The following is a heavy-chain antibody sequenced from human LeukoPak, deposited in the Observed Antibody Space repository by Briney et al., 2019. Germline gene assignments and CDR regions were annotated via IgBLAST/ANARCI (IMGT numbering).Heavy chain of an antibody. D-gene: IGHD4-17*01. CDR1: GGSISSSSYY. CDR3: ARHFVSITDYGETTGAFDI. CDR2: IYYSGST. Sequence: NPSETLSLTCTVSGGSISSSSYYWGWIRQPPGKGLEWIGSIYYSGSTYYNPSLKSRVTISVDTSKNQFSLKLSSVTAADTAVYYCARHFVSITDYGETTGAFDIWGQGTMVTVSS. V-gene: IGHV4-39*01. J-gene: IGHJ3*02.